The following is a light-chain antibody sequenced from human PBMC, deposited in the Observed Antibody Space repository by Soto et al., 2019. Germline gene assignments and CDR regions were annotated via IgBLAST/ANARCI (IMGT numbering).Light chain of an antibody. Sequence: DIQMTQSPSSLSASVGDRVTITCRASQGISDSLAWYQEKPGKVPKLVIYAASTLRSGVPSRFSGSGSGTDFTLTISSLQPEDVATYYCRKYNSAPLTFGPGTKEEI. CDR2: AAS. J-gene: IGKJ3*01. V-gene: IGKV1-27*01. CDR3: RKYNSAPLT. CDR1: QGISDS.